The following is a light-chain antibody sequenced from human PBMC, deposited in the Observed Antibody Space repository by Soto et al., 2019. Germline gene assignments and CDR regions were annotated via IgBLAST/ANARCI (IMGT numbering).Light chain of an antibody. CDR3: QSYDRSLSVV. CDR1: SSNIGAGYD. J-gene: IGLJ2*01. Sequence: QSVLTQPPSVSGAPGQRVTISCTGSSSNIGAGYDVHWYQQLPGTAPKLLIYGNSNRPSGVPDRFSGSKSGTTASLAITGLQAEDEADSYCQSYDRSLSVVFGGGTKLTVL. V-gene: IGLV1-40*01. CDR2: GNS.